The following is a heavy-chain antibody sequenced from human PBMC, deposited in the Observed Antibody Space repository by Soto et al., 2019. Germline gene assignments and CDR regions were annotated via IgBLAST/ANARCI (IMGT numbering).Heavy chain of an antibody. Sequence: GXSVKISCRGSGYSFTSSLLGWVRQMPGKGLEWMGIIYPGDSDTRYSPSFQGQVTISADKSISTAYLQWSSLKASDTATYYCARLPLYYDSSGYCDYWGQGTLVTVSS. V-gene: IGHV5-51*01. D-gene: IGHD3-22*01. J-gene: IGHJ4*02. CDR1: GYSFTSSL. CDR3: ARLPLYYDSSGYCDY. CDR2: IYPGDSDT.